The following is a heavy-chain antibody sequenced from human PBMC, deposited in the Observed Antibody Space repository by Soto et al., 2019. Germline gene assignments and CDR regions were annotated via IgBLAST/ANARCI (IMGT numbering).Heavy chain of an antibody. J-gene: IGHJ6*03. D-gene: IGHD2-2*01. CDR2: IYSGGST. CDR1: GFTVSSNY. CDR3: ARDRYCSSTSSVQGHSYMDV. Sequence: PGGSLRLSCAASGFTVSSNYMSWVRQAPGKGLEWVSVIYSGGSTYYADSVKGRFTISRHNSKNTLYLQMNSLRAEDTAVYYCARDRYCSSTSSVQGHSYMDVWGKGNTVTVS. V-gene: IGHV3-53*04.